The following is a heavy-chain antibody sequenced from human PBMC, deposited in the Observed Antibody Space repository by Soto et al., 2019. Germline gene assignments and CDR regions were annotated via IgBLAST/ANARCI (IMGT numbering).Heavy chain of an antibody. V-gene: IGHV1-18*01. CDR1: GYTFTGYG. J-gene: IGHJ6*02. Sequence: ASVKVSCKASGYTFTGYGISWVRQAPGQGLDWMGWISAYNGNTKYAQDLQGRVTMTTDTSTSTAYMELRSLRSDDTAVYYCARFSGGSYNTYYFYYGMDVWGQGTTVTVSS. D-gene: IGHD2-15*01. CDR2: ISAYNGNT. CDR3: ARFSGGSYNTYYFYYGMDV.